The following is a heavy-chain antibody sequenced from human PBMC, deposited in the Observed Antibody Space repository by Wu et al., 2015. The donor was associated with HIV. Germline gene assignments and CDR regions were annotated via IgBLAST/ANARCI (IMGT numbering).Heavy chain of an antibody. CDR2: INPSGGST. CDR3: ARDLSPGAGAPYLSGPT. CDR1: GYTFTSYY. D-gene: IGHD3-10*01. J-gene: IGHJ4*02. V-gene: IGHV1-46*01. Sequence: QVQLVQSGAEVKKPGASVKVSCKASGYTFTSYYMHWVRQAPGQGLEWMGIINPSGGSTSYAQKFQGRVTMTRDTSTSTVYMELSSLRSEDTAVYYCARDLSPGAGAPYLSGPTWGQGTRGHRLL.